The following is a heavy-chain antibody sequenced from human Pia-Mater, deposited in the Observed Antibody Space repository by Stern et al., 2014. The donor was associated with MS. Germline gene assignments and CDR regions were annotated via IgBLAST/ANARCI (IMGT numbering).Heavy chain of an antibody. J-gene: IGHJ6*02. Sequence: DVHLVESGGGLVQPGRSLRLSCAASGFTFDDYAMHWVRQAPGKGLEWVSGISWNSGSIGYADSVKGRFTISRDNAKNSLYLQMNSLRAEDTALYYCAKDRNRGYSYGYSYGMDVWGQGTTVTVSS. CDR2: ISWNSGSI. CDR3: AKDRNRGYSYGYSYGMDV. CDR1: GFTFDDYA. V-gene: IGHV3-9*01. D-gene: IGHD5-18*01.